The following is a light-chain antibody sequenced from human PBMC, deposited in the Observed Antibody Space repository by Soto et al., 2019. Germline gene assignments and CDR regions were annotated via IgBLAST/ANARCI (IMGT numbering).Light chain of an antibody. J-gene: IGLJ3*02. CDR3: SSYAGSNNLGV. V-gene: IGLV2-8*01. Sequence: QSALTQPPSASGSPGQSVTISCTGTSSDVGGYNYVSWYQQHPGKAPKLMIYEVSKRPSGVPDCFSGSKSGNTASLTVSGLQAEDEADYYCSSYAGSNNLGVFGGGTKVTVL. CDR2: EVS. CDR1: SSDVGGYNY.